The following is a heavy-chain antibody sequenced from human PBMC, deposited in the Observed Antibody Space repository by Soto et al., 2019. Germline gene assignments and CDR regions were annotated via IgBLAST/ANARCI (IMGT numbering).Heavy chain of an antibody. D-gene: IGHD5-18*01. Sequence: SVKVSCKASGGTFSSYAISWVRQAPGQGLEWMGGIIPICGAANYAQKFQGRVTITADKSTSTAYMELSRLRSEDTAVYYCARDIRGSSRAFDSWGQGTLVTVSS. CDR3: ARDIRGSSRAFDS. J-gene: IGHJ4*02. CDR1: GGTFSSYA. V-gene: IGHV1-69*06. CDR2: IIPICGAA.